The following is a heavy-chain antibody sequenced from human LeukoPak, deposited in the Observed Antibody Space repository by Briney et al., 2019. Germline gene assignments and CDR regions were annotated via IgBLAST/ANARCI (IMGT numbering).Heavy chain of an antibody. J-gene: IGHJ4*02. CDR3: ASVAGDGWGTFHY. D-gene: IGHD3-10*01. Sequence: ASVKVSCKASGYTFISYGITWVRQAPAQGLEWMGWISGYNGKTNLEQKLQDRVNLTTDTSTSTASMEVKSLSSDDKACYFCASVAGDGWGTFHYWGQGTLVTVSS. CDR2: ISGYNGKT. V-gene: IGHV1-18*01. CDR1: GYTFISYG.